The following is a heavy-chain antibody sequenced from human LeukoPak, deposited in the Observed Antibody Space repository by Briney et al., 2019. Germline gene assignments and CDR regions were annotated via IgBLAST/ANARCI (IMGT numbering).Heavy chain of an antibody. V-gene: IGHV3-23*01. D-gene: IGHD3-22*01. J-gene: IGHJ3*02. CDR1: GFTFSSYA. CDR3: AKVLVYDRSGDDAFDI. Sequence: GGSLRLSCAASGFTFSSYAMSWVRQAPGKGLEWVSAISGSGGRTYYADSVKGRFTISRDNPKNTLYLQMNRLRAEDTAVYYCAKVLVYDRSGDDAFDIWGQGTMVTVSS. CDR2: ISGSGGRT.